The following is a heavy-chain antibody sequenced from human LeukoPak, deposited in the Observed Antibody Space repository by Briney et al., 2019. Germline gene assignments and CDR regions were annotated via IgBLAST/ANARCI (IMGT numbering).Heavy chain of an antibody. V-gene: IGHV4-4*07. CDR1: GGSISSYY. CDR3: ARGSGSYRQYFDY. D-gene: IGHD3-16*02. CDR2: IYGTGTI. Sequence: PSETLSLTCTVSGGSISSYYWSWIRQPAGKGLEWIGRIYGTGTITYNPSLQSRVTMSVDTSKNEFSLKMSSVTAADTAVYYCARGSGSYRQYFDYWGQGTLVTVSS. J-gene: IGHJ4*02.